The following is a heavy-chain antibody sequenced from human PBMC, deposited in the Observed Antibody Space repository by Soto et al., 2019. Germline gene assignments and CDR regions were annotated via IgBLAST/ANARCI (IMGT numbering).Heavy chain of an antibody. CDR2: ISSSSST. CDR3: ARDFWSGYADWFDP. Sequence: EVQLVESGGGLVQPGGSLRLSCAASGFTFSSYSMNWVRQAPGKGLEWVSYISSSSSTMYADSVKGRFSISRDNAKNSLYLQMSSLRDEDTAVYYCARDFWSGYADWFDPWGQGTLVTVSS. J-gene: IGHJ5*02. CDR1: GFTFSSYS. V-gene: IGHV3-48*02. D-gene: IGHD3-3*01.